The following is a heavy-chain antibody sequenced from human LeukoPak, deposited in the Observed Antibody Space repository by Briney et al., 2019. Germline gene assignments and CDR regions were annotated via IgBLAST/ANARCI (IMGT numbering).Heavy chain of an antibody. V-gene: IGHV3-30*18. CDR2: ISYDGPNK. Sequence: GGSLRLSCAASGFTFNSYGMHWVRQAPGKGLEWVAVISYDGPNKYYADSVKGRFTISRDDSKSTLYLQMNSLRPEDTAVYYCAKEKLPSGYSFLTDYWGQGTLVTVSS. D-gene: IGHD5-18*01. CDR3: AKEKLPSGYSFLTDY. CDR1: GFTFNSYG. J-gene: IGHJ4*02.